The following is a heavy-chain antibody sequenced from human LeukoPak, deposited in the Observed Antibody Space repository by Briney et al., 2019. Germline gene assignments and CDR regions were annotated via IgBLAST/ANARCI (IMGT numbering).Heavy chain of an antibody. Sequence: ASVKVSCKASGYTFTGYYMHWVRRAPGQGLEWMGWINPNSGGTNYAQKFQGRVTMTRDTSISTAYMELSRLRSDDTAVYYCARGYCSSTSCYWGAVWFDPWGQGTLVTVSS. V-gene: IGHV1-2*02. CDR3: ARGYCSSTSCYWGAVWFDP. D-gene: IGHD2-2*01. CDR2: INPNSGGT. CDR1: GYTFTGYY. J-gene: IGHJ5*02.